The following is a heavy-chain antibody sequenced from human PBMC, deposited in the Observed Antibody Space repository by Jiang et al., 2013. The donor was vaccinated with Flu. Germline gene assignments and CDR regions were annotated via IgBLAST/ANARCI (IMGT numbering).Heavy chain of an antibody. CDR2: IYYSGST. CDR1: GGSFSGYY. D-gene: IGHD3-16*02. J-gene: IGHJ3*02. Sequence: SLTCAVYGGSFSGYYWSWIRQPPGKGLEWIGYIYYSGSTNYNPSLKSRVTISVDTSKNQFSLKLSSVTAADTAVYYCARDPGSPYDYVWGSYRLGAFDIWGQGTMVTVSS. V-gene: IGHV4-59*01. CDR3: ARDPGSPYDYVWGSYRLGAFDI.